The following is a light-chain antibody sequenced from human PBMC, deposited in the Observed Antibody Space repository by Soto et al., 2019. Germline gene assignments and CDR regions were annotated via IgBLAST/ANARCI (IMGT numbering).Light chain of an antibody. Sequence: QSVLTQSSSASASLGSSVKITCTLSSGHSSYIIAWHQQQPGKAPRYLMKLEGSGSYNKGSGVPDRFSGSSSGADRYLTISNLQFEDEADYYCETWGSNTRVFGGGTKLTVL. J-gene: IGLJ3*02. CDR2: LEGSGSY. V-gene: IGLV4-60*02. CDR3: ETWGSNTRV. CDR1: SGHSSYI.